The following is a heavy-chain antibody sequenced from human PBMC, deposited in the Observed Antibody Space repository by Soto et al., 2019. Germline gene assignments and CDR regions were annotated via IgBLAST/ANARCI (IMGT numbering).Heavy chain of an antibody. J-gene: IGHJ4*02. CDR3: TRHLHDDYGEFDY. CDR1: GFTFSGSD. CDR2: IRSKANSYAT. V-gene: IGHV3-73*01. D-gene: IGHD4-17*01. Sequence: EVQLVESGGGLVQPGGSLKLSCAASGFTFSGSDMHWVRQASGKGLEWVGRIRSKANSYATAYAASVKGRFTISRDDSKNTAYLQMNSLKTEDTAVYYCTRHLHDDYGEFDYWGQGTLVTVSS.